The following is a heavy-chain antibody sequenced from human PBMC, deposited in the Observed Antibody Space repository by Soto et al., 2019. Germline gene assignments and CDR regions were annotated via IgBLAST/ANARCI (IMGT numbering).Heavy chain of an antibody. J-gene: IGHJ5*02. V-gene: IGHV1-24*01. CDR1: GYTLTELS. Sequence: ASVKVSCKXSGYTLTELSMHWVRQAPGKGLEWMGGFDPEDGETIYAQKFQGRVTMTEDTSTDTAYMELSSLRSEDTAVYYCATDYGDYVGFDPWGQGTLVTVSS. D-gene: IGHD4-17*01. CDR3: ATDYGDYVGFDP. CDR2: FDPEDGET.